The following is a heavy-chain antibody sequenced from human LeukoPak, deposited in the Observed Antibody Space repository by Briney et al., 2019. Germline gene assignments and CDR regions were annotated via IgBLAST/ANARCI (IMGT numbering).Heavy chain of an antibody. J-gene: IGHJ4*02. CDR1: GGSISSGGYY. D-gene: IGHD1-26*01. CDR2: IYHSGST. Sequence: SQTLSLTCTVSGGSISSGGYYWSWIRQPPGKGLEWIGYIYHSGSTYYNPSLKSRVTISVDRSKNQFSLKLSSVTAADTAVYYCARDGVGATEAIDYWGQGTLVTVSS. CDR3: ARDGVGATEAIDY. V-gene: IGHV4-30-2*01.